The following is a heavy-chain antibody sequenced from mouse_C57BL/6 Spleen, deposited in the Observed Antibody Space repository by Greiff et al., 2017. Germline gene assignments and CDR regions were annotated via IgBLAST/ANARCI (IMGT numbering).Heavy chain of an antibody. CDR3: ARSHYYGSSYGGY. V-gene: IGHV1-64*01. Sequence: QVQLQQPGAELVKPGASVKLSCKASGYTFTSYWLHWVKQRPGQGLEWIGMIHPNSGRTNYNEKFKSKATLTVDKSSSTAYMQLSSLTSEDSAVYYCARSHYYGSSYGGYWGQGTTLTVSS. D-gene: IGHD1-1*01. CDR1: GYTFTSYW. CDR2: IHPNSGRT. J-gene: IGHJ2*01.